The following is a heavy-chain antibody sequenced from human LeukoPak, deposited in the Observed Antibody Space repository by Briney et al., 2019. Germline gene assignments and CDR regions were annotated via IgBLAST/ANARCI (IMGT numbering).Heavy chain of an antibody. CDR3: ARDGTFGGVIVKVFDY. J-gene: IGHJ4*02. D-gene: IGHD3-16*02. CDR2: IYYSGST. V-gene: IGHV4-39*07. CDR1: GGSISSSSYY. Sequence: SETLSLTCTVSGGSISSSSYYWGWIRQPPGKGLEWIGSIYYSGSTYYNPSLKSRVTISVDTSKNQFSLKLSSVTAADTAVYYCARDGTFGGVIVKVFDYWGQGTLVTVSS.